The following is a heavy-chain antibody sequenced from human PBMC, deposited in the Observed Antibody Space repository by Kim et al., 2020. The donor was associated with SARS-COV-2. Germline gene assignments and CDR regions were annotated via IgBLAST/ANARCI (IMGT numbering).Heavy chain of an antibody. CDR1: GFTFSSYW. V-gene: IGHV3-7*01. CDR3: GRDCRKVVGYWYFDL. CDR2: IKQDGSEK. J-gene: IGHJ2*01. D-gene: IGHD1-26*01. Sequence: GGSLRLSCAASGFTFSSYWMSWVRQAPGKGLEWVANIKQDGSEKYYVDSVKGRFTISRDNAKNSLYLQMNSLRAEDTAVYYCGRDCRKVVGYWYFDLWGRGTLVTVSS.